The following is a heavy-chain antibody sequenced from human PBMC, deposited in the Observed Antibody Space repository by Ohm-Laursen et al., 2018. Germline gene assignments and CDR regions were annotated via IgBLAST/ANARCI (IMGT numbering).Heavy chain of an antibody. CDR1: GFTFNSYA. CDR3: AKHRSATWVHKRFDY. V-gene: IGHV3-23*01. CDR2: INDSGGDT. Sequence: SLRLSCAASGFTFNSYAMNWVRQAPGKGLEWVSSINDSGGDTYYADSVKGRFTISRDNSKNTLYLQMNSLRADDTAVYYCAKHRSATWVHKRFDYWGQGTPVTVSS. J-gene: IGHJ4*02. D-gene: IGHD5-12*01.